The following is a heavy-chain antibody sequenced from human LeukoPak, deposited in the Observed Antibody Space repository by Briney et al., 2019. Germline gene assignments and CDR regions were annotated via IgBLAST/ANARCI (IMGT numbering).Heavy chain of an antibody. CDR3: ARCYYDSSGYYGNDAFDI. CDR1: GFTFSSYA. Sequence: GRSLRLSCAASGFTFSSYAMHWVRRAPGKGLEWVAVISYDGSNKYYADSVKGRFTISRDNSKNTLYLQMNSLRAEDTAVYYCARCYYDSSGYYGNDAFDIWGQGTMVTVSS. J-gene: IGHJ3*02. D-gene: IGHD3-22*01. V-gene: IGHV3-30-3*01. CDR2: ISYDGSNK.